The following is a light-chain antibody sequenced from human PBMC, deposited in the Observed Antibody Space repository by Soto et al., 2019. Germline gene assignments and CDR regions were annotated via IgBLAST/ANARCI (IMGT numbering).Light chain of an antibody. CDR1: QGISSY. Sequence: AIRMTQSPSSFSASTGDRVTITCRASQGISSYLAWYQQKPGKAPKPLIYAASTLQSGVPSRFSGSGSGTDFTLTISCLQSEDFATYYCQQSNSFPYTFGQGTKLEI. CDR2: AAS. J-gene: IGKJ2*01. CDR3: QQSNSFPYT. V-gene: IGKV1-8*01.